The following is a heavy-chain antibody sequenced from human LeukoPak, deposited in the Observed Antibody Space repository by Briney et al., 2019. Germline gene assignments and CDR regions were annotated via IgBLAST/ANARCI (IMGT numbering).Heavy chain of an antibody. CDR1: GFTFSSYA. CDR3: AKMGHRSKKWPFDY. V-gene: IGHV3-23*01. Sequence: GGSLRLSCAASGFTFSSYAMSWVRQAPGKGLEWVSAISGSGGSTYYADSVKGRFTISRDNSKNTLYLRMNSLRAEDTAVYYCAKMGHRSKKWPFDYWGQGTLVTVSS. J-gene: IGHJ4*02. D-gene: IGHD5-12*01. CDR2: ISGSGGST.